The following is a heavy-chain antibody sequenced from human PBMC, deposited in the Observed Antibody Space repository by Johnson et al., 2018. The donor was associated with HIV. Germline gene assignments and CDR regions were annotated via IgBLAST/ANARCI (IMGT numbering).Heavy chain of an antibody. Sequence: EVQLVESGGGVVQPGRSLRLSCAASGFTFSSYWMSWVRQAPGKGLEWVANIKQDGSEKYYVDSVKGRFTISRDNAKNSLYLQMNSLRAEDTAVYYCARDRGAARDAFDIWGQGTMVTVSS. J-gene: IGHJ3*02. CDR1: GFTFSSYW. V-gene: IGHV3-7*05. D-gene: IGHD6-6*01. CDR2: IKQDGSEK. CDR3: ARDRGAARDAFDI.